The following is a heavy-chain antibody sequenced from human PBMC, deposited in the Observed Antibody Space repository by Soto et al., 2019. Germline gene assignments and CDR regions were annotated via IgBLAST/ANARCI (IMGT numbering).Heavy chain of an antibody. CDR2: VYYSGGT. J-gene: IGHJ4*02. V-gene: IGHV4-61*01. CDR1: GGSVSSGNFY. D-gene: IGHD4-17*01. CDR3: TRTLIYGERTFDH. Sequence: SETLSLTCTVSGGSVSSGNFYWSWIRQPPGKALEWIGYVYYSGGTIYNPSLKSRVTISVDTSKNQFSLKVTSVTAADTAVYYCTRTLIYGERTFDHCGQGIQVTVSS.